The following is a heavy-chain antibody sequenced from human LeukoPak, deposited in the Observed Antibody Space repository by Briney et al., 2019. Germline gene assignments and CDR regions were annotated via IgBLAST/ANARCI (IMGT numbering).Heavy chain of an antibody. V-gene: IGHV5-51*01. CDR2: IFPGDSDT. D-gene: IGHD1/OR15-1a*01. J-gene: IGHJ4*02. CDR1: GYIFTTYW. CDR3: ATSESRTKFDY. Sequence: GESLKISCQGSGYIFTTYWIGWVRQMPGKGLEWMGIIFPGDSDTIYSPSFQGQVTISADKSINTAYLQWSSLKASDTAMYYCATSESRTKFDYWGQGTLVTASS.